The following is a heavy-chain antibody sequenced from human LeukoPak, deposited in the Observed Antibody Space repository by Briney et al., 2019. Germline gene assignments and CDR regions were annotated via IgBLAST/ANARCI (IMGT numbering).Heavy chain of an antibody. Sequence: GGSLRPSCAASGFTFSGYWMAWVRQAPGRGLEWVAHINQDGSQRNYVDPVKGRFTISRDNAKNSVYLQMDTLRAEDTAIYFCARDDYLGYWGQGTLDTVSS. J-gene: IGHJ4*02. D-gene: IGHD3-16*01. V-gene: IGHV3-7*05. CDR3: ARDDYLGY. CDR1: GFTFSGYW. CDR2: INQDGSQR.